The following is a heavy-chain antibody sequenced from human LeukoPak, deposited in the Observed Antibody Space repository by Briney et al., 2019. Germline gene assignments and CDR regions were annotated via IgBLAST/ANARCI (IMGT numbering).Heavy chain of an antibody. CDR3: ARVFGSGWYSGFDY. D-gene: IGHD6-19*01. J-gene: IGHJ4*02. CDR2: IYYSGST. Sequence: SETLSLTCTVSGGSISSSSYYWGWIRQPPGKGLEWIGSIYYSGSTYYNPSLKSRVTISVDTSKNQFSLKLSSVTAADTAVYYCARVFGSGWYSGFDYWGQGTLVTVSS. V-gene: IGHV4-39*07. CDR1: GGSISSSSYY.